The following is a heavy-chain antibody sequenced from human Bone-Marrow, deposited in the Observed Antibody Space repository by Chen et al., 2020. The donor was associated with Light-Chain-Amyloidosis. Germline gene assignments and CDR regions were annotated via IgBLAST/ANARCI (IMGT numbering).Heavy chain of an antibody. D-gene: IGHD5-12*01. V-gene: IGHV5-51*01. CDR1: GYTFPNYW. CDR3: ARLRDGYNFDY. CDR2: IYPDDSDA. J-gene: IGHJ4*02. Sequence: EVQLEQSVPEVKKPGESLKISCKGSGYTFPNYWIGWVRQMPGKGLEWMGVIYPDDSDARYSPSFEGQVTISADKSITTAYLQWRSLKASDTAMYYCARLRDGYNFDYWGQGTLVTVSS.